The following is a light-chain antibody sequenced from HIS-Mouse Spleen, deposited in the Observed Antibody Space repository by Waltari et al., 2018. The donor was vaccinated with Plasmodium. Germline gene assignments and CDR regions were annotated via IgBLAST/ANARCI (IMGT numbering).Light chain of an antibody. CDR1: QSVSSSS. Sequence: EIVLTQSPGTLSLSPGERATLSCRASQSVSSSSLAWYQQKPGQPPRLLIYGASSSATGIPDRFSGSGSGTDFTLTISRLEPEDFAVYYCQQYGSSPPWTFGQGTKVEIK. CDR3: QQYGSSPPWT. V-gene: IGKV3-20*01. J-gene: IGKJ1*01. CDR2: GAS.